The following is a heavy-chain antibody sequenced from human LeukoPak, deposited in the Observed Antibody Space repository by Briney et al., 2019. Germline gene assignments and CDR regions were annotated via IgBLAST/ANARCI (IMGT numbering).Heavy chain of an antibody. CDR1: GFTFGSYN. J-gene: IGHJ4*02. CDR3: AKDFGDYSGWYFDY. D-gene: IGHD6-19*01. V-gene: IGHV3-30*18. CDR2: ISHDGNKK. Sequence: GGSLRLSCAASGFTFGSYNMHWVRQGPGKGLEWVTVISHDGNKKYYADSVKGRFTISRDNCKNTLYLQTNSLRAEDTAIYYCAKDFGDYSGWYFDYWGLGTLVTVSS.